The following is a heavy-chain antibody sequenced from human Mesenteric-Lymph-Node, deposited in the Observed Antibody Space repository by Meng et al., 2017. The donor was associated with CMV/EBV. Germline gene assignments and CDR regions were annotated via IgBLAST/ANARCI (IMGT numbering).Heavy chain of an antibody. Sequence: SVKVSCKASGGTFSSYAISWVRQATGQGLEWMGGIIPILGIANYAQKFQGRVTITTDESTSTAYMELSSLRSEDTAVYYCARDNSSWPTYYYYGMDVWGQGTTVTVSS. D-gene: IGHD6-13*01. CDR1: GGTFSSYA. V-gene: IGHV1-69*10. J-gene: IGHJ6*02. CDR2: IIPILGIA. CDR3: ARDNSSWPTYYYYGMDV.